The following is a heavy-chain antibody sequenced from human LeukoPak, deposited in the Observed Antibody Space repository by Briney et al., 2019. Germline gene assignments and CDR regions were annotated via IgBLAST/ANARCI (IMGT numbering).Heavy chain of an antibody. V-gene: IGHV4-34*01. Sequence: PSETLSLTCAVYGGSFSGYYWSWIRQPPGKGLEWIGEINHSGSTNYNPSLKSRVTISVDTSKNQFSLKLSSVTAADTAVYYCARGSRRAYYDFWGGYSSQNWFDPWGQGTLVTVSS. CDR3: ARGSRRAYYDFWGGYSSQNWFDP. CDR2: INHSGST. D-gene: IGHD3-3*01. J-gene: IGHJ5*02. CDR1: GGSFSGYY.